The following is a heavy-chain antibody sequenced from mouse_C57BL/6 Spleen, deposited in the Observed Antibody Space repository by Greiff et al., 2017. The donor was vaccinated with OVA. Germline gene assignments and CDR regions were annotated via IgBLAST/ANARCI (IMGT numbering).Heavy chain of an antibody. V-gene: IGHV6-3*01. CDR2: IRLKSDNYAT. J-gene: IGHJ3*01. CDR1: GFTFSNYW. D-gene: IGHD2-3*01. Sequence: EVQGVESGGGLVQPGGSMKLSCVASGFTFSNYWMNWVRQSPEKGLEWVAQIRLKSDNYATHYAESVKGRFTISRDDSKSSVYLQMNNLRAEDTGIYYCTGGDGYYNAYWGQGTLVTVSA. CDR3: TGGDGYYNAY.